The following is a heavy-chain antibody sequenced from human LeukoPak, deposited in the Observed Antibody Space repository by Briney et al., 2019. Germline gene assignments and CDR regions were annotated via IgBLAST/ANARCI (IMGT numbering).Heavy chain of an antibody. CDR3: ARASLVRGVIIYYYFYYGMDV. D-gene: IGHD3-10*01. Sequence: GGSLRLSCAASGFTFSSYAMSWVRQAPGKGLEWVANIKQDGSEKYYVDSVKGRFTISRDNAKNSLYLQMNSLRAEDTAVYYCARASLVRGVIIYYYFYYGMDVWGQGTTVTVSS. CDR2: IKQDGSEK. V-gene: IGHV3-7*01. CDR1: GFTFSSYA. J-gene: IGHJ6*02.